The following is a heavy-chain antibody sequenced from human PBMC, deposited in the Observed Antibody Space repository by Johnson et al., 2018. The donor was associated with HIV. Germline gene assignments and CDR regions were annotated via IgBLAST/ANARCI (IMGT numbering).Heavy chain of an antibody. CDR3: ARVRVGAFDI. CDR1: GFTFSSYG. Sequence: QVQLVESGGGVVQPGGSLRLSCAASGFTFSSYGMHWVRQTPGKGLEWVAFTRFDGSKKYYAESVKGRFTISRDNSKTTLYLQMNSLASEDTAVYYCARVRVGAFDIWGQGTMVTVSS. CDR2: TRFDGSKK. V-gene: IGHV3-30*02. D-gene: IGHD1-26*01. J-gene: IGHJ3*02.